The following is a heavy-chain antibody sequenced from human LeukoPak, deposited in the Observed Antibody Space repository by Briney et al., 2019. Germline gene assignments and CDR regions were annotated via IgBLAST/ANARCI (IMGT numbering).Heavy chain of an antibody. J-gene: IGHJ3*02. V-gene: IGHV4-39*02. D-gene: IGHD3/OR15-3a*01. CDR1: GGSISSGSNY. CDR2: IYHSGST. Sequence: PSETLSLTCTVSGGSISSGSNYWSWIRQPAGKGLEWIGSIYHSGSTYCNPSLKSRVTISVDSSKNHFSLKLSSVTAADTAVYYCASSTLNYYALVTYGSQLGAFDIWGQGTMVTVSS. CDR3: ASSTLNYYALVTYGSQLGAFDI.